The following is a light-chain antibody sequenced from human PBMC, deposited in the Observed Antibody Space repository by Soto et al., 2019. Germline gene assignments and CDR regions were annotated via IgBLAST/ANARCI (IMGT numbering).Light chain of an antibody. CDR1: QSVNGR. V-gene: IGKV3-20*01. CDR2: GVS. CDR3: QQYGGSPIT. J-gene: IGKJ5*01. Sequence: EIVLAPSPGTLSLSPVERGTLSCRASQSVNGRLAWYQQKPGQSPTLLIHGVSNRASAAPYRFSGRGYGTDFTLVIDRVEPEELAVDYGQQYGGSPITGGQGTRLEIK.